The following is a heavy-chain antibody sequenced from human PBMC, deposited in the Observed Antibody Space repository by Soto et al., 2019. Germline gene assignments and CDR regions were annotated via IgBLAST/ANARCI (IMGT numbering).Heavy chain of an antibody. CDR3: ARHAEEGGNWFDP. CDR1: GGSISTSTYY. Sequence: SETLSLTCTVSGGSISTSTYYWGWIRQPPGKGLEWIGSVYYSGSSFYNPSLGSRVTISTDMSKNQVSLRLTSVIAEDTAVYYCARHAEEGGNWFDPWGQGTLVTVSS. CDR2: VYYSGSS. D-gene: IGHD1-26*01. J-gene: IGHJ5*02. V-gene: IGHV4-39*01.